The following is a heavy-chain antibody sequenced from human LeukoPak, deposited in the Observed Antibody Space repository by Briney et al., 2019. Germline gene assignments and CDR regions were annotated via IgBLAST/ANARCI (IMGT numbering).Heavy chain of an antibody. D-gene: IGHD1-26*01. Sequence: SETLSLTCAVYGGSFSGYYWSWIRQPPGKGLEWIGEINHSGSTNYNPSLKSRVTISVDTSKNQFSLKLSSVTAADTAVYYCARFRGGSYWTWGQGTLVTVSS. CDR3: ARFRGGSYWT. CDR2: INHSGST. V-gene: IGHV4-34*01. CDR1: GGSFSGYY. J-gene: IGHJ5*02.